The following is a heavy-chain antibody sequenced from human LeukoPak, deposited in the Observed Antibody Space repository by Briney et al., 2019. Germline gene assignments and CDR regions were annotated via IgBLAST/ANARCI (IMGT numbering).Heavy chain of an antibody. Sequence: GASVKVSCKASGYSFSSYNMHWVRQAPGQGLEWMGIINPSGSSTNYAQRFQGRVTVTRDMSTSTLYLELSSLRSEDTAVYYCARAEYSGYMDVWGKGTTVSVSS. CDR2: INPSGSST. CDR1: GYSFSSYN. V-gene: IGHV1-46*01. CDR3: ARAEYSGYMDV. D-gene: IGHD6-6*01. J-gene: IGHJ6*03.